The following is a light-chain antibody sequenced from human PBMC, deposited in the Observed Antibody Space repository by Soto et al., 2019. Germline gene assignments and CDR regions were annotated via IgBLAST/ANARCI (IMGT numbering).Light chain of an antibody. CDR1: QSINSW. V-gene: IGKV1-5*03. J-gene: IGKJ1*01. CDR3: QPYNSPWM. CDR2: KAT. Sequence: DIQMTQSPSTLSASVGDRVTITCRASQSINSWLAWYQQKPGEAPKLLIYKATSLESGVPSRFSGSGSGTEFTLTISSLQAHDCVTYYCQPYNSPWMFGQGTKVEIK.